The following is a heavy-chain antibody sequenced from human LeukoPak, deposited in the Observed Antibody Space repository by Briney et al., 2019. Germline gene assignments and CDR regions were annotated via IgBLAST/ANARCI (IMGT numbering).Heavy chain of an antibody. CDR2: ISGSGGST. J-gene: IGHJ4*02. CDR1: GFTFSSYG. D-gene: IGHD1-26*01. V-gene: IGHV3-23*01. CDR3: AKHDRSGSYRFDY. Sequence: GGSLRLSCAASGFTFSSYGMSWVRQAPGKGLEWVSAISGSGGSTYYADSVKGRFTISRDNSKNTLYLQMNSLRAEDTAVYYCAKHDRSGSYRFDYWGQGTLVTVSS.